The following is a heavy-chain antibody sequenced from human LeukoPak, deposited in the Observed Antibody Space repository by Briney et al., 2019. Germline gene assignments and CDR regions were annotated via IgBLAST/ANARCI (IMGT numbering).Heavy chain of an antibody. V-gene: IGHV4-30-2*01. D-gene: IGHD3-22*01. Sequence: SETLSLTCAVSGGSISSGGYSWSWIRQPPGKGLEWIGYIYHSGSTYYNPSLKSRVTISVDRSKNQFSLKLNSVTAADTAVYYCARGYYDSSGFDAFDIWGQGTMVTVSS. CDR3: ARGYYDSSGFDAFDI. CDR1: GGSISSGGYS. CDR2: IYHSGST. J-gene: IGHJ3*02.